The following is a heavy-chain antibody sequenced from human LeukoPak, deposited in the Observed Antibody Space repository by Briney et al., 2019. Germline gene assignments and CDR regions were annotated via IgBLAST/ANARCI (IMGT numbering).Heavy chain of an antibody. CDR2: IYHSGST. J-gene: IGHJ1*01. D-gene: IGHD6-6*01. V-gene: IGHV4-59*01. CDR1: GGSISTYY. Sequence: SETLSLTCTVSGGSISTYYWNWIRQPPGKGLEWIGCIYHSGSTNYNPSLQSRVTISVDTSKNQFSLNLNSVTAADTAVYYCARGGAARLHFQNWGQGTLVTVSS. CDR3: ARGGAARLHFQN.